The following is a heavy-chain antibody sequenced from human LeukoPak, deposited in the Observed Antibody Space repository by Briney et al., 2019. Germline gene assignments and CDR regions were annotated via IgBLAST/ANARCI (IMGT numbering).Heavy chain of an antibody. V-gene: IGHV3-23*01. CDR1: GFTFSSYA. D-gene: IGHD5-12*01. Sequence: TGGSLRLSCAASGFTFSSYAMSWVRQAPGKGLEWVSTISSGDDGPYYADSVKGRFTISRDNAKNSLYLQMNSLRAEDTALYHCARGGDGGYVLFDYWGQGTLVTVSS. CDR2: ISSGDDGP. J-gene: IGHJ4*02. CDR3: ARGGDGGYVLFDY.